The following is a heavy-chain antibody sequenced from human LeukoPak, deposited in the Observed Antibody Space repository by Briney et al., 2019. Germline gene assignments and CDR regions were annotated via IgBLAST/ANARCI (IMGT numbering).Heavy chain of an antibody. D-gene: IGHD2-2*01. CDR3: ARDQNSGSPSCYANY. Sequence: GGSLRLSCAASGFTFSDYYMSWIRQAPGKGLEWVSYISSSGSTIYYADSVKGRFTISRDNAKNSLYLQMNSLRADDTAVYYCARDQNSGSPSCYANYWGQGTLVTVSS. CDR2: ISSSGSTI. J-gene: IGHJ4*02. V-gene: IGHV3-11*01. CDR1: GFTFSDYY.